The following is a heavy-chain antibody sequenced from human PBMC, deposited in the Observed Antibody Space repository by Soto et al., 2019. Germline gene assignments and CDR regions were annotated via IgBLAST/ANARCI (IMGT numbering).Heavy chain of an antibody. Sequence: SETLSLTCAVYGGSFSGHYWSWIRQPPGKGLEWIGEINHSGSTNYNPSLKSRVTISVDTSKNQFSLKLSSVTAADTAVYYCARGRRSYYCYMDVWGKGTTVTVSS. CDR2: INHSGST. CDR3: ARGRRSYYCYMDV. J-gene: IGHJ6*03. CDR1: GGSFSGHY. V-gene: IGHV4-34*01.